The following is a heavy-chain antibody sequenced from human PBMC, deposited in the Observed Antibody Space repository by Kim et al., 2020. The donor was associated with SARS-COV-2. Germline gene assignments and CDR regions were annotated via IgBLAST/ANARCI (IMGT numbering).Heavy chain of an antibody. J-gene: IGHJ4*02. Sequence: GGSLRPSCAASGFTFSEYWMHWVRQAPGKGLVWVSRIIPDGRSTSYADSVKGRFTISRDNAKNTLYLQMNSLRAEDTAVYYCASGLTPGQYWGQGTLVTVSS. CDR1: GFTFSEYW. V-gene: IGHV3-74*01. CDR3: ASGLTPGQY. CDR2: IIPDGRST. D-gene: IGHD2-15*01.